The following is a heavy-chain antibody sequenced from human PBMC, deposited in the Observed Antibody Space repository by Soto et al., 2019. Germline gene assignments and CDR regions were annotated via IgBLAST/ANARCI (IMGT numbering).Heavy chain of an antibody. CDR3: ARGLGIVVVVAATPRAFDI. CDR2: INHSGST. J-gene: IGHJ3*02. V-gene: IGHV4-34*01. CDR1: GGSFSGYY. D-gene: IGHD2-15*01. Sequence: SETLSLTCAVYGGSFSGYYWSWIRQPPGKGLEWIGEINHSGSTNYNPSLKSRVTISVDTSKNQFSLKLSSVTAADTAVYYCARGLGIVVVVAATPRAFDIWGQGTMVTVSS.